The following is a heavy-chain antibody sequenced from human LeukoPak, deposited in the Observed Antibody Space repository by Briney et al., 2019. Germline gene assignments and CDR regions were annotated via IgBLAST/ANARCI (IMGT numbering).Heavy chain of an antibody. CDR2: INPSSGGT. CDR3: ARHAQWLVRRTGPNGMDV. CDR1: GYTFIDYY. Sequence: GASVKVSCKASGYTFIDYYMHWVRQAPGQGLEWMGRINPSSGGTNYAQKFQGRVTMTRDTSISTAYMELSRLRSDDTAVYYCARHAQWLVRRTGPNGMDVWGQGTTVTVSS. D-gene: IGHD6-19*01. J-gene: IGHJ6*02. V-gene: IGHV1-2*06.